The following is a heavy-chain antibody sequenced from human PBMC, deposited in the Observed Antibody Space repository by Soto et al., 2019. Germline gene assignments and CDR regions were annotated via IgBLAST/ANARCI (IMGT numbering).Heavy chain of an antibody. CDR3: ARDIDFGMDV. CDR1: YGCIRSNNYY. J-gene: IGHJ6*02. D-gene: IGHD3-16*02. V-gene: IGHV4-30-4*01. CDR2: IFSTGTA. Sequence: SHTLSVTVTGSYGCIRSNNYYWSWIRQPPGKGLEWIGYIFSTGTADYNPSLQSRVTISLDMSKNQFSLKLSSVTAADTAVYYCARDIDFGMDVWVQWNTVTV.